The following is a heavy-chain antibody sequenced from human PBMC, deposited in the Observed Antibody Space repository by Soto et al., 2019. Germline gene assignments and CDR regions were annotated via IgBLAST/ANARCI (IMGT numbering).Heavy chain of an antibody. CDR1: GYSISSGYY. D-gene: IGHD1-1*01. CDR3: ARDLWKLDS. Sequence: SETLSLTCAVSGYSISSGYYWGWIRQPPGKGLEWIGSIYHSGSTYYNPSLKSRVTISVDTSKNQFSLKLSSVTAADTAVYYCARDLWKLDSWGQGTLVTVS. J-gene: IGHJ4*02. V-gene: IGHV4-38-2*02. CDR2: IYHSGST.